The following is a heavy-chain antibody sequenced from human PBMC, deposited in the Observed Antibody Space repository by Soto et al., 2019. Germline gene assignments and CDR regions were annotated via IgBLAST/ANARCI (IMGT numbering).Heavy chain of an antibody. V-gene: IGHV4-39*01. CDR2: IYYSGST. D-gene: IGHD3-3*01. Sequence: PSETLSLTCTVSGGSISSSSYYWGWIRQPPGKGLEWIGSIYYSGSTYYNPSLKSRVTISVDTSKNQFSLKLSSVTAADTAVYYCARLTGVTIFGVVINNWFDPWGQGTLVTVS. J-gene: IGHJ5*02. CDR3: ARLTGVTIFGVVINNWFDP. CDR1: GGSISSSSYY.